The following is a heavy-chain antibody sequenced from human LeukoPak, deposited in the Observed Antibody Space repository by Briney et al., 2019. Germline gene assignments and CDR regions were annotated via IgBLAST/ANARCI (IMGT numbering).Heavy chain of an antibody. J-gene: IGHJ3*02. CDR3: ATFPSSSYRIDAFDI. Sequence: ASVKVSCKAFGYTFTSNYMHWVRQAPGQGPEWMGVISPSGGSTTYAQKFQGRVTLTRDMSTSTVYMELSSLRSEDTAVYYCATFPSSSYRIDAFDIWGQGTMVTVSS. D-gene: IGHD6-13*01. CDR1: GYTFTSNY. V-gene: IGHV1-46*01. CDR2: ISPSGGST.